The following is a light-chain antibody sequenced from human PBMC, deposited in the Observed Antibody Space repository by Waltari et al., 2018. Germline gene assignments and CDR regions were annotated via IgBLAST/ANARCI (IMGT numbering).Light chain of an antibody. CDR1: SSTIRSNY. J-gene: IGLJ1*01. V-gene: IGLV1-47*02. CDR2: GNN. CDR3: AAWDDSLSGSYV. Sequence: QSVLTQPPSASGTPGQRVTISCSGSSSTIRSNYVYCAQQLPGTAPKLLIYGNNQRPSGVPDRFSGSKSGTSASLAISGLRSEDEADYYCAAWDDSLSGSYVFGPGTKVTIL.